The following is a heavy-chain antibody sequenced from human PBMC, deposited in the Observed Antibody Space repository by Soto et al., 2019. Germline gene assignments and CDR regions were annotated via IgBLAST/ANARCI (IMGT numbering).Heavy chain of an antibody. V-gene: IGHV1-18*04. Sequence: VKVSCKASGYTFTSYGISWVRQAPGQGLEWMGWISAYNGNTNYAQKLQGRVTMTTDTSTSTAYMELRSLRSDDTAVYYCARGYYYDSSPDAFDIWGQGTMVTVSS. CDR2: ISAYNGNT. J-gene: IGHJ3*02. D-gene: IGHD3-22*01. CDR1: GYTFTSYG. CDR3: ARGYYYDSSPDAFDI.